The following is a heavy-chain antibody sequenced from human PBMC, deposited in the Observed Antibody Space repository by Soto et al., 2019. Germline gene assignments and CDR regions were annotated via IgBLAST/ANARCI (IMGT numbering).Heavy chain of an antibody. Sequence: GGSLRLSCAASGFTFSSYAMHWVRQAPGKGLEWVAVISYDGSNKYYADSVKGRFTISRDNTKNTLYLQMNRLRAEDTAVYYCSRVEVSVVQDPRDCMDIWGQGTTVTVSS. D-gene: IGHD1-20*01. CDR1: GFTFSSYA. V-gene: IGHV3-30-3*01. CDR2: ISYDGSNK. J-gene: IGHJ6*02. CDR3: SRVEVSVVQDPRDCMDI.